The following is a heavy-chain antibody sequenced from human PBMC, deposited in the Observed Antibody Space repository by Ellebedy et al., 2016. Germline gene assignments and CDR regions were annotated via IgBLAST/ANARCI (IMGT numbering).Heavy chain of an antibody. Sequence: ASVKVSCKASGYTFTSYAMHWVRQAPGQRLEWMGWINAGNGKTKYSQKFQGRVTITSDTSASTTYMELSSLTSEDAAVYYCARDGGYSSSSPLAYWGQGTLVTVSS. V-gene: IGHV1-3*01. CDR1: GYTFTSYA. CDR2: INAGNGKT. J-gene: IGHJ4*02. D-gene: IGHD6-6*01. CDR3: ARDGGYSSSSPLAY.